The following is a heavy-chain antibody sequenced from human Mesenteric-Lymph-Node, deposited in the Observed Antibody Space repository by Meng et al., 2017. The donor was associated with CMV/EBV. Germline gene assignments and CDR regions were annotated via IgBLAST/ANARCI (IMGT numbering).Heavy chain of an antibody. CDR3: ARAKLVRAGYFDY. Sequence: SETLSLTCAVYGGSFSGYYWSWIRQPPGKGLEWIGEINHSGSTNYNPSLKSRVTISVDTSKNQFSLKLSSVTAADTAVYYCARAKLVRAGYFDYWGQGTLVTVSS. J-gene: IGHJ4*02. CDR1: GGSFSGYY. CDR2: INHSGST. V-gene: IGHV4-34*01. D-gene: IGHD6-6*01.